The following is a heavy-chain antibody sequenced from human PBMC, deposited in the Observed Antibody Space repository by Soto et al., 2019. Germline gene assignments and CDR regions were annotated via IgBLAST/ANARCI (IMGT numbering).Heavy chain of an antibody. D-gene: IGHD1-26*01. V-gene: IGHV3-30*18. CDR1: GFTFGNYG. Sequence: LRLSCTGSGFTFGNYGMHWVRQAPGKGLEWVASTSYDGNNKYYADSLKGRFTISRGNSKKMVYLQMTSLGPEDTAVYYCEKGGGSARDFDYWGQGALVTVSS. CDR2: TSYDGNNK. CDR3: EKGGGSARDFDY. J-gene: IGHJ4*02.